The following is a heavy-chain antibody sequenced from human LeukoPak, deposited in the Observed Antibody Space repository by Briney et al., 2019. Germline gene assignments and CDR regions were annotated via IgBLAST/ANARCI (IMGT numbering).Heavy chain of an antibody. CDR2: INPNSGGT. J-gene: IGHJ4*02. CDR3: ARDVGGFETYYFDY. Sequence: GASVKVSCKASGYTFTGYYMHWVRRAPGQGLEWMGWINPNSGGTNYAQKFQGRVTMTRDTSVSTAYMELSRLRSDDTAVCYCARDVGGFETYYFDYWGQGTLVTVSS. V-gene: IGHV1-2*02. CDR1: GYTFTGYY. D-gene: IGHD3-10*01.